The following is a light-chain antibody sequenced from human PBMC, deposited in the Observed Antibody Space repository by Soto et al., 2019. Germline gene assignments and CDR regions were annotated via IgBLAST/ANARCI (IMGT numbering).Light chain of an antibody. CDR1: QSVSSW. CDR3: QQYNSYWT. V-gene: IGKV1-5*01. Sequence: DIQMTHSPSTLSASVGDRVTITCRASQSVSSWLAWYQQKPGKAPKLLIYDASSLESGVPSRFSGSGSGTEFTLTISSLQPDDSETYYCQQYNSYWTFGQGTKVDIK. J-gene: IGKJ1*01. CDR2: DAS.